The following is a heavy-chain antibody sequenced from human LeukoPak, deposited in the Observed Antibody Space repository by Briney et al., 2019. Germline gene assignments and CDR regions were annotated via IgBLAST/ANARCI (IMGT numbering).Heavy chain of an antibody. CDR1: GYTLTELS. D-gene: IGHD1-26*01. CDR2: FDPEDGET. Sequence: ASVKVSCKVSGYTLTELSMHWVRQAPGKGLEWMGGFDPEDGETIYAQKFQGRVTMTEDTSTDTAYMELSSLRSEDTAVYYCVTAKWELLPIGDWGQGTLVTVSS. CDR3: VTAKWELLPIGD. J-gene: IGHJ4*02. V-gene: IGHV1-24*01.